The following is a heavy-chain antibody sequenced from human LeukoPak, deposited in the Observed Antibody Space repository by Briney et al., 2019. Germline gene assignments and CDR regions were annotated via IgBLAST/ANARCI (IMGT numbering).Heavy chain of an antibody. J-gene: IGHJ5*02. V-gene: IGHV4-59*11. CDR3: ARGIRPGEYPNNWFDP. CDR1: GGSISSHY. Sequence: SETLSLTCTVSGGSISSHYWSWIRQPPGKGLEWIGYIYYGGSTNYNPSLKSRVTISVDTSKNQFSLKLSSVTAADTAVYYCARGIRPGEYPNNWFDPWGQGTLVTVSS. CDR2: IYYGGST. D-gene: IGHD2-2*02.